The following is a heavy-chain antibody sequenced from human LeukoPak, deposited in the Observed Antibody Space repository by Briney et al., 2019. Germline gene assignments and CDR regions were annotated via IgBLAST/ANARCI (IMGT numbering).Heavy chain of an antibody. Sequence: ASGKVSCKASGGTFSSYAISWVRQAPGQGLEWMGGIIPIFGTANYAQKFPGRVTITADESTSTAYMELSSLRSEDTAVYYCARDREYSSSSYMDVWGKGTTVTVSS. CDR3: ARDREYSSSSYMDV. J-gene: IGHJ6*03. D-gene: IGHD6-6*01. V-gene: IGHV1-69*01. CDR2: IIPIFGTA. CDR1: GGTFSSYA.